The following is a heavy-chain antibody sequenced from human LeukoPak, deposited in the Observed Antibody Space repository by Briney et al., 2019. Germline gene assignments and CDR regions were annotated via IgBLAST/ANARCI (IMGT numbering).Heavy chain of an antibody. D-gene: IGHD1-26*01. V-gene: IGHV3-30*02. Sequence: GGSLRLSCAASGFTFSSYGMHWVRQAPGKGLEWVACIRSDGSNKYYADSVKGRFTISRDNSKNTLYLQMNSLRAEDTAVYYCAKYSGSYSNDYWGQGTLVTVSS. CDR1: GFTFSSYG. CDR3: AKYSGSYSNDY. J-gene: IGHJ4*02. CDR2: IRSDGSNK.